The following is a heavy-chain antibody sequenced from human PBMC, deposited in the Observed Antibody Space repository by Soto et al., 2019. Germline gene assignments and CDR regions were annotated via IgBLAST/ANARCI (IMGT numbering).Heavy chain of an antibody. CDR3: ARGAGIAVTSTSFDC. Sequence: QVHLVESGGGVVQPGRSLRLSCAASGFTFSSYSMHWVRQAPGKGLEWVAVISYDGSYKYNADSVKGRFTISRDNSRNTLYLQMNSLRGDDTAVYYCARGAGIAVTSTSFDCWGQGTLVTVSS. D-gene: IGHD6-19*01. CDR2: ISYDGSYK. J-gene: IGHJ4*02. CDR1: GFTFSSYS. V-gene: IGHV3-30-3*01.